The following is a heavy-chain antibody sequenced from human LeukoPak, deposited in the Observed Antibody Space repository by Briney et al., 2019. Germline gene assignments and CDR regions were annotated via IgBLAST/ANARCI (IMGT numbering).Heavy chain of an antibody. CDR1: GDSISSSSSY. V-gene: IGHV4-39*01. Sequence: SETLSLTCTVSGDSISSSSSYWGWIRQPPGKGLEWVGSIYFSGNTYYNPSPKSRVTISVDTSQNQFSLRLSSVTAADTALYYCARLGGSRRESYFDYWGQGTLVTVSS. D-gene: IGHD3-16*01. CDR2: IYFSGNT. CDR3: ARLGGSRRESYFDY. J-gene: IGHJ4*02.